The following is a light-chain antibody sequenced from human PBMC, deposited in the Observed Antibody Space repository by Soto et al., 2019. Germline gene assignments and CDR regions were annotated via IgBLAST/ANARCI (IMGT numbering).Light chain of an antibody. CDR2: DVS. CDR1: SSDVGGYNY. CDR3: SSYTSSNTLV. Sequence: QSALTQPASVSGSPGQSITISCTGTSSDVGGYNYVSWYQQHPGTAPKLMIYDVSNRPSGASNRFSGSKSGNTASLTISGLQAEDEADYYCSSYTSSNTLVLGGGTKLTVL. J-gene: IGLJ2*01. V-gene: IGLV2-14*01.